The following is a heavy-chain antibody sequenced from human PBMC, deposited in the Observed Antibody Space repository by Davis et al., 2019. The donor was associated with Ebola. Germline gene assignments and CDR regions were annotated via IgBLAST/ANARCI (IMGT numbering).Heavy chain of an antibody. CDR1: RGSISSHF. Sequence: PGGSLRLSCAVSRGSISSHFWSWIRQSPGQGLEWIGSIFYTGSTNLNPSLRSRVTLSADRPKNQFSLNLTSVTAADTAVYFCARQPRSTRSPEYYHGLDVWGQGTTVVVSS. V-gene: IGHV4-59*11. D-gene: IGHD3-16*01. CDR3: ARQPRSTRSPEYYHGLDV. CDR2: IFYTGST. J-gene: IGHJ6*02.